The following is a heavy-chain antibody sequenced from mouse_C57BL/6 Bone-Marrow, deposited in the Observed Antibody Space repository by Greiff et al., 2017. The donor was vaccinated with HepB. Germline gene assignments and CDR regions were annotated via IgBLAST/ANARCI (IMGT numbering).Heavy chain of an antibody. J-gene: IGHJ4*01. CDR3: AGVLLGRGYYAMDY. CDR1: GFPITSGYY. CDR2: ITHSGET. Sequence: KLEESGPGLVKPSQSLFLTCSITGFPITSGYYWIWIRQSPGKPLEWMGYITHSGETFYNPSLQSPISITRETSKNQFFLQLNSVTTEDTAMYYGAGVLLGRGYYAMDYWGQGTSVTVSS. D-gene: IGHD4-1*01. V-gene: IGHV12-3*01.